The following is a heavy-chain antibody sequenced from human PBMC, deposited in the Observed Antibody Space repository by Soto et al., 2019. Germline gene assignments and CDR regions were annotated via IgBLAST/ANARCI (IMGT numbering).Heavy chain of an antibody. J-gene: IGHJ4*02. CDR3: ARDSTLAY. V-gene: IGHV1-46*01. CDR2: INPSTGGT. Sequence: QVQLVQSGAEVKKPGASVKVSCKASGYTFTSYYLHWVRQAPGQGLEWMGIINPSTGGTSYAQKFQGRVPMTRDTSTSTVYMELSSLRSEDTAMYYCARDSTLAYWGQGTLVTVSS. CDR1: GYTFTSYY.